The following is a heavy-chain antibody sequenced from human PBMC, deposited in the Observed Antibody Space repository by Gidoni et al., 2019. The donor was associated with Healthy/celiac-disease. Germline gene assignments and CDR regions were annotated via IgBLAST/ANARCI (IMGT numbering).Heavy chain of an antibody. J-gene: IGHJ3*02. CDR3: ARDYYDSSGYQPDAFDI. Sequence: EVQLVESGGGLVQPGGSVRLPCAASGFTVSSNYMSWVRQAPGKELEWVSVIYSGGSTYYADSVKGRFTISRDNSKNTLYLQMNSLRAEDTAVYYCARDYYDSSGYQPDAFDIWGQGTMVTVSS. CDR2: IYSGGST. D-gene: IGHD3-22*01. CDR1: GFTVSSNY. V-gene: IGHV3-66*01.